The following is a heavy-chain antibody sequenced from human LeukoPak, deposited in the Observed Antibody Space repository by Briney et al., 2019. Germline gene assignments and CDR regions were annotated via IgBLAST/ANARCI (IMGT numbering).Heavy chain of an antibody. D-gene: IGHD4-17*01. V-gene: IGHV4-34*01. Sequence: SETLSLTCAVYGGSFSGYYWSWIRQPPGKGLEWIGEINHSGSNNYNPSLKSRVTISVDTSKNQFSLKLSSVTAADTAVYYCARGHYGDDFDYWGQGTLVPVSS. CDR3: ARGHYGDDFDY. CDR1: GGSFSGYY. J-gene: IGHJ4*02. CDR2: INHSGSN.